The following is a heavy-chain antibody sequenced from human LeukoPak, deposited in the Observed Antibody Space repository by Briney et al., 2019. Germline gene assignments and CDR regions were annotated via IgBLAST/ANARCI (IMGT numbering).Heavy chain of an antibody. CDR3: AKDVYYYDSSGPGY. J-gene: IGHJ4*02. V-gene: IGHV3-30*18. D-gene: IGHD3-22*01. CDR1: GFTFSSYG. Sequence: PGGSLRLSCAASGFTFSSYGMHWVRQAPGKGLEWVAVISYDGSNKYYADSVKGRFTISRDNSKNTLYLQMNSLRAEDTAVYYCAKDVYYYDSSGPGYWGQGTLVTVSS. CDR2: ISYDGSNK.